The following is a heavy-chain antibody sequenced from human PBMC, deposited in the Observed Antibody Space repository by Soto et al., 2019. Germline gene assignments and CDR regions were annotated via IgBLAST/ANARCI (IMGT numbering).Heavy chain of an antibody. D-gene: IGHD3-10*01. V-gene: IGHV3-7*01. CDR1: GFTFRSYW. Sequence: EVQLVESGGGLVQPGGSLRLSCAASGFTFRSYWMSWVRQAPGTGLEWVANIKQDGSEKYYVDSVKGRLHISRDHANNSRYLQMNSLRAEDTAVYYCARVGALRARVRGVIPTSYYYYALDVWGKGTTVTVSS. J-gene: IGHJ6*04. CDR3: ARVGALRARVRGVIPTSYYYYALDV. CDR2: IKQDGSEK.